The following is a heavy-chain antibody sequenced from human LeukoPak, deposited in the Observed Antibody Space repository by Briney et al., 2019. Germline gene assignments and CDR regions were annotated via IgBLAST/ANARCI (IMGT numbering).Heavy chain of an antibody. V-gene: IGHV3-21*01. CDR2: ISSSSSYI. D-gene: IGHD3-22*01. Sequence: GGSLRLSCAASGFTFSSYSMNWVRQAPGKGLEWVSSISSSSSYIYYADSVKGRFTISRDNAKNSLYLQMNSLRAEDTAVYYCARAPWPYYDSSSDYWGQGTLVTVSS. CDR1: GFTFSSYS. CDR3: ARAPWPYYDSSSDY. J-gene: IGHJ4*02.